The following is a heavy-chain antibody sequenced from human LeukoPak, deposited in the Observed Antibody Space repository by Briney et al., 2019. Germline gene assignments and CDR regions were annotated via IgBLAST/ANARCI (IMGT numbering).Heavy chain of an antibody. D-gene: IGHD4-11*01. Sequence: SETLSLTCTVSGGSISSYYWSWIRPPAGKGLEWIGRIYTSGSTNYNPSLKSRVTMSVDTSKNQFSLKLSSVTAADTAVYYCARDGAFTVIGFDYWGQGTLVTVSS. CDR1: GGSISSYY. CDR2: IYTSGST. V-gene: IGHV4-4*07. CDR3: ARDGAFTVIGFDY. J-gene: IGHJ4*02.